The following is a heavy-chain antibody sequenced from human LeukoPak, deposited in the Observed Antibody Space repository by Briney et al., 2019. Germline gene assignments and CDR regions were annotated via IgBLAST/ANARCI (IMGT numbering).Heavy chain of an antibody. CDR2: IYTDGTT. J-gene: IGHJ5*02. Sequence: PGGSLRLSCAASGFTVSQNYMSWVRQAPGRGLEWVSLIYTDGTTHYADSVKGRFTIPRDNSKNTVYLQMNSLRPEDTAVYYCARDRAGTQAWVEFDPWGQGTLVTVSS. CDR1: GFTVSQNY. V-gene: IGHV3-66*02. D-gene: IGHD3-10*01. CDR3: ARDRAGTQAWVEFDP.